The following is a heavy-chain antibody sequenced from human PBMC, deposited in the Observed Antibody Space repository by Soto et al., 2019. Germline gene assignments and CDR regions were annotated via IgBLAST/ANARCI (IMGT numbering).Heavy chain of an antibody. J-gene: IGHJ6*02. CDR2: ISDDGSYK. CDR1: GFTFSTYG. CDR3: AKSRNPPYSYVSGTYGAYYYYGMDV. D-gene: IGHD3-10*01. V-gene: IGHV3-30*18. Sequence: GGSLRLSCAASGFTFSTYGMHWVRQAPGKGLEWVAVISDDGSYKYYADSVKGRFTISRDNSKNTLYLQMNSLRPEDTAVYSCAKSRNPPYSYVSGTYGAYYYYGMDVWGQGTTVTVSS.